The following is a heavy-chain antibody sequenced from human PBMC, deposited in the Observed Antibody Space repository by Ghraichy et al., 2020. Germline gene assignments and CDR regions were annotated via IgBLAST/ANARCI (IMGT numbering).Heavy chain of an antibody. CDR3: ARDLGSGWYFDY. V-gene: IGHV3-7*01. J-gene: IGHJ4*02. D-gene: IGHD6-19*01. Sequence: GGSLRLSCVASGFIFSGYWMSWVRQAPGKGLEWVANIKKDGSEKYYVDSVKGRFTISRDNAKNSLYLQMNSLRAEDTAVYYCARDLGSGWYFDYWGQGTLVTVSS. CDR2: IKKDGSEK. CDR1: GFIFSGYW.